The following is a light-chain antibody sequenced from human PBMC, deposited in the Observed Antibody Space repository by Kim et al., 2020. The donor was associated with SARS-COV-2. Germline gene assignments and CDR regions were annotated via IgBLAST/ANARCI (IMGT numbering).Light chain of an antibody. J-gene: IGLJ3*02. CDR3: QSYDSSMGV. Sequence: GKTVTISCTRSSGSIASNYVQWYQQRPGSSPTTVIYEDNQRPSGVPDRFSGSIDSSSNSASLTISGLKTEDEADYCCQSYDSSMGVFGGGTQLTVL. CDR2: EDN. V-gene: IGLV6-57*01. CDR1: SGSIASNY.